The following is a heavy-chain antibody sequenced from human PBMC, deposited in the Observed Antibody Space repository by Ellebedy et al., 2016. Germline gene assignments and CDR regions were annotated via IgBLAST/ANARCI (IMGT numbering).Heavy chain of an antibody. J-gene: IGHJ3*01. Sequence: SETLSLTCNVSGGSFSSDYWNWIRRPPGKGLEWIGYVFHTGTTNYNPSLKSRVTMSVDTSKSQFSRRLTSVTAADTAVYYCAKWNGGWYAFEVWGQGTMVTVSS. CDR1: GGSFSSDY. CDR3: AKWNGGWYAFEV. CDR2: VFHTGTT. V-gene: IGHV4-59*01. D-gene: IGHD6-19*01.